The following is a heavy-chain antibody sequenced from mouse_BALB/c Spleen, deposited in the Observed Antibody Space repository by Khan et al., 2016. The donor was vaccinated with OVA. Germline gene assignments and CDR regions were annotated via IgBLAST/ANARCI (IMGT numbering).Heavy chain of an antibody. CDR1: GFSLPDFG. V-gene: IGHV2-6-7*01. D-gene: IGHD1-1*02. CDR2: IWGDGST. J-gene: IGHJ3*01. CDR3: ARVGNGSYGFAY. Sequence: QVQLKESGPGLVAPSQSLSITCTVSGFSLPDFGVNWIRQPPGKGLEWLGMIWGDGSTDYNSALKSRLSIRKDNSKSQVFLKMNSLQTDDTARSYCARVGNGSYGFAYWGQGTLVTVSA.